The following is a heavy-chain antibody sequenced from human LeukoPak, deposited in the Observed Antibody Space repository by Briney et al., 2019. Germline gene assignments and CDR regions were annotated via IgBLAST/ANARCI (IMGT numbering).Heavy chain of an antibody. CDR2: VSPPGGGT. V-gene: IGHV3-23*01. J-gene: IGHJ4*02. D-gene: IGHD7-27*01. Sequence: PGGSLRLSCVAAGFSFSYHGTNWVRLAPGKGLEWVSGVSPPGGGTYYADSVKGRFTISRDDSRNTLSLQMNSLRVEDTAVYYCARDLAWGAFDYWGQGILVTVSS. CDR1: GFSFSYHG. CDR3: ARDLAWGAFDY.